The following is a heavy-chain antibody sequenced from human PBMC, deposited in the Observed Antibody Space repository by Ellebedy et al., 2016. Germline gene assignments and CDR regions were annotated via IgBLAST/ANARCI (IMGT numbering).Heavy chain of an antibody. CDR3: ARDKLGYCSGGSCSSTDY. J-gene: IGHJ4*02. Sequence: GGSLRLSCTASGFTFSTYGMHWVRQAPGKGLEWVAFTYYDGSYKDYADSVKGRFAISRDNSKNTLYLHMNSLRAEDTAFYYCARDKLGYCSGGSCSSTDYWGQGTLVTVSS. D-gene: IGHD2-15*01. CDR2: TYYDGSYK. V-gene: IGHV3-33*01. CDR1: GFTFSTYG.